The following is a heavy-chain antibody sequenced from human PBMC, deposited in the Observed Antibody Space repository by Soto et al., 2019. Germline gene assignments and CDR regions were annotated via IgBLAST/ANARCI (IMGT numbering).Heavy chain of an antibody. Sequence: QVQLVQSGAEVKKPGSSVKVSCKASRGSFSSYAISWVRQAPGQGLECMGGIIPIFGTADYAQKFQGRVTITADESTSTGNMELSSLRSEDTAVYYCASHYDSSGYYYRGLDYWGQGTLVTVSS. D-gene: IGHD3-22*01. J-gene: IGHJ4*02. CDR2: IIPIFGTA. CDR3: ASHYDSSGYYYRGLDY. V-gene: IGHV1-69*12. CDR1: RGSFSSYA.